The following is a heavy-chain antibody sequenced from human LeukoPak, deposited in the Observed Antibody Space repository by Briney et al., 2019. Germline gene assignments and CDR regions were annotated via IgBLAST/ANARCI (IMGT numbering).Heavy chain of an antibody. CDR1: GITFSHFA. D-gene: IGHD3-9*01. J-gene: IGHJ5*02. CDR2: IWSDATNE. Sequence: GGSLRLSCEASGITFSHFAMSWVRQAPGKGLEWVAVIWSDATNEYYADSVKGRFTISSVNFRRTVSLEMNSLRAEDTAVYYCVKDGQSSFDYCNCLEHWGQGSLVIVSS. V-gene: IGHV3-33*06. CDR3: VKDGQSSFDYCNCLEH.